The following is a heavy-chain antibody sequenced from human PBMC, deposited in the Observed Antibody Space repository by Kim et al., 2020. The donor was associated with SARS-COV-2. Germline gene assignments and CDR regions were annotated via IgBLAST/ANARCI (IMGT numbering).Heavy chain of an antibody. CDR2: IRTKRSGGTT. Sequence: GGSLRLSCTASGFTFGDYAMSWVRLAPGKGLEWVGLIRTKRSGGTTEYAASVKGRFTISRDDSNSIANLQMNSLKTEDTAVYYCTRGSGYYYHWGQGTLVTVSS. CDR3: TRGSGYYYH. J-gene: IGHJ5*02. D-gene: IGHD3-22*01. CDR1: GFTFGDYA. V-gene: IGHV3-49*04.